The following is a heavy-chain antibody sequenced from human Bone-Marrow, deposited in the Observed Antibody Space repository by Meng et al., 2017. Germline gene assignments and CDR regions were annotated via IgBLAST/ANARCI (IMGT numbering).Heavy chain of an antibody. Sequence: GPLVQSGGEVKEPGASVKVSFKASGYTFPGYYMHWVRQAPGQGLEWMGRINPNRGGTNYAQKFQGRVTMTRDTSISTAYMELSRLRSDDTAVYYCARDRGYDSSGYYGYWGQGTLVTVSS. CDR1: GYTFPGYY. J-gene: IGHJ4*02. CDR2: INPNRGGT. V-gene: IGHV1-2*06. D-gene: IGHD3-22*01. CDR3: ARDRGYDSSGYYGY.